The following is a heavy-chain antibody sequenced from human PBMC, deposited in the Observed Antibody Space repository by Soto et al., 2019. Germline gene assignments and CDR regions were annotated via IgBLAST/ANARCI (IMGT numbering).Heavy chain of an antibody. D-gene: IGHD4-17*01. CDR2: IWYDGSNK. J-gene: IGHJ4*02. CDR1: GFTFSNYG. V-gene: IGHV3-33*01. Sequence: QVQLVESGGGVVQPGRSLRLSCAASGFTFSNYGMHWVRQAPGKGLEWVAVIWYDGSNKYYADSVKGRFTISRDNSKNTLYLQMNSLRAEDTDVYYCASGIIYGLDYWGQGTLVTVSS. CDR3: ASGIIYGLDY.